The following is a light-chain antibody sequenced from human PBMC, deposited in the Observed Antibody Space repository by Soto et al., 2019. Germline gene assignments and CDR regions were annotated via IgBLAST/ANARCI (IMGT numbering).Light chain of an antibody. CDR3: QQYNKWPRT. Sequence: EIVMTQSPATLSVSPGERATLSCTASQSVSSNLAWYQQKAGQAPRLLIYGASTRATGIPVRFSGSGSGTEFTLNISSLQSEDFAVYHCQQYNKWPRTFGQGTKVEIK. CDR1: QSVSSN. J-gene: IGKJ1*01. V-gene: IGKV3-15*01. CDR2: GAS.